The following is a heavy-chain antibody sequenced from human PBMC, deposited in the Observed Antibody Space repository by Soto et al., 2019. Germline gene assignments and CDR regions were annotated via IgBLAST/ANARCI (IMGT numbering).Heavy chain of an antibody. D-gene: IGHD1-26*01. CDR2: IIPLFGTA. Sequence: QVQLVQSGAEVKKPGSSVKVSCKASGVTFSSETISWVRQAPGQGLEWVGGIIPLFGTANYAQKFQGRVTITADESTSTLYIELSSLRSDDTAVYYCATEWGDNPASAFDSWGQGTLVTVSS. CDR3: ATEWGDNPASAFDS. V-gene: IGHV1-69*01. CDR1: GVTFSSET. J-gene: IGHJ4*02.